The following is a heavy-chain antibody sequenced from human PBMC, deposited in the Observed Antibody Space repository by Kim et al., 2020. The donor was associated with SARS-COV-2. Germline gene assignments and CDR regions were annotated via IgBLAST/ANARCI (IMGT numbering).Heavy chain of an antibody. J-gene: IGHJ6*04. D-gene: IGHD6-13*01. CDR3: AREPSSSWPPSNGMDV. Sequence: ASVKVSCKASGYTFTSYGISWVRQAPGQGLEWMGWISAYNGNTNYAQKLQGRVTMTTDTSTSTAYMELRSLRSDDTAVYYCAREPSSSWPPSNGMDVWAEGTTVTDSS. V-gene: IGHV1-18*04. CDR2: ISAYNGNT. CDR1: GYTFTSYG.